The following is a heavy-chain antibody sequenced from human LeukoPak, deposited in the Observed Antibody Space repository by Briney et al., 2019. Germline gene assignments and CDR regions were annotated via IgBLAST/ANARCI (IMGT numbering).Heavy chain of an antibody. D-gene: IGHD2-21*01. J-gene: IGHJ4*02. CDR2: VYYSGNT. V-gene: IGHV4-39*01. Sequence: SETLSLTCTVSGDSISGSDYYWTWIRQPPGKGLEWIASVYYSGNTLYNPSLKSRVTMSVDTSKNQFSLKLSSVTATGTAIFYWAKQQDCASITHCHFDYWGQGILVTVSS. CDR3: AKQQDCASITHCHFDY. CDR1: GDSISGSDYY.